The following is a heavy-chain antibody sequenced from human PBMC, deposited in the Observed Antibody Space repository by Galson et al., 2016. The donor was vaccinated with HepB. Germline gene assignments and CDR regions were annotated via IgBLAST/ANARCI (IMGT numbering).Heavy chain of an antibody. CDR2: INPNSAVT. D-gene: IGHD6-13*01. Sequence: SVKVSCKASGYTFTGYYIRWVRQAPGQGLEWMGWINPNSAVTNDAQKFRGRVTMTSDTSISTAYMELSRLRSDDTAIYYCARMKTRGRIAAAVYWGQGSLVIVSS. CDR1: GYTFTGYY. CDR3: ARMKTRGRIAAAVY. J-gene: IGHJ4*02. V-gene: IGHV1-2*02.